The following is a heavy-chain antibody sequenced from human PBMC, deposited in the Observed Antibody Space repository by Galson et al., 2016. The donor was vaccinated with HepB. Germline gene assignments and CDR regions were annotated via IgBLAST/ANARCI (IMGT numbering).Heavy chain of an antibody. CDR2: INAGSGDT. D-gene: IGHD3-22*01. CDR3: ATSYDSSGYYPYYYYGLDV. CDR1: GYTFTSYG. V-gene: IGHV1-3*01. Sequence: SVKVSCKASGYTFTSYGLSWVRQAPGQRLECMGWINAGSGDTKYSRRFQGRVTITRDTSASTAYMELSSLRSEDTAIYYCATSYDSSGYYPYYYYGLDVWGQGTAVTVSS. J-gene: IGHJ6*02.